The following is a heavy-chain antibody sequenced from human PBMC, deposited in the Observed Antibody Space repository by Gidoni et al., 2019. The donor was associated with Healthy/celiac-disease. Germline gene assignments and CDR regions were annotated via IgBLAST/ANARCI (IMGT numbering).Heavy chain of an antibody. J-gene: IGHJ4*02. CDR1: GYSFTSYW. V-gene: IGHV5-51*01. CDR2: IYPGDSDT. Sequence: EVQLVQSGAEVKKPGESLKISCKGSGYSFTSYWIGWVRRMPGKGLEWMGIIYPGDSDTRYSPSFQGQVTIAADKSISTAYLQWSSLKASDTAMYYCARQGCSGGSCYPIDYWGQGTLVTVSS. D-gene: IGHD2-15*01. CDR3: ARQGCSGGSCYPIDY.